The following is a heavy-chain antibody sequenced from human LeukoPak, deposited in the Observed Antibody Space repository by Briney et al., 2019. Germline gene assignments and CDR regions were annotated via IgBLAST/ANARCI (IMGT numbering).Heavy chain of an antibody. J-gene: IGHJ4*02. CDR2: ISSSSSYI. Sequence: PGGSLRLSCAASGFTFSSYSMNWVRQAPGKGLEWVSSISSSSSYIYYADSVKGRFTISRDNAKNSPYLQMNSLRAEDTAVYYCARHRDSYYDSSGYYYEAYWGQGTLVTVSS. CDR3: ARHRDSYYDSSGYYYEAY. V-gene: IGHV3-21*01. CDR1: GFTFSSYS. D-gene: IGHD3-22*01.